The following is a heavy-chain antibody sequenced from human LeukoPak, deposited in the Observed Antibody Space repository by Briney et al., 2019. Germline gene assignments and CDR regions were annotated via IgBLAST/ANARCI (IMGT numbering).Heavy chain of an antibody. D-gene: IGHD5-18*01. CDR2: IRYDGSNK. CDR1: GFTFSSYG. J-gene: IGHJ3*02. CDR3: AKDLRGYSYGSDAFDI. Sequence: GGSLRLSCAASGFTFSSYGMHWVRQAPGKGLEWVAFIRYDGSNKYYADSVKGRFTVSRDNSKNTLYLQMNSLRAEDTAVYYCAKDLRGYSYGSDAFDIWGQGTMVTVSS. V-gene: IGHV3-30*02.